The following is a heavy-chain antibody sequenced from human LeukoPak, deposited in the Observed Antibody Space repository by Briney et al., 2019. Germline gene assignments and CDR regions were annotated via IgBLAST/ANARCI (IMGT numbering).Heavy chain of an antibody. CDR3: ARVLRGYSYGVVYNWFDP. Sequence: ASVKVSCKASGYTFTSYGISWVQQAPGQGLEWMGWISAYNGNTNYAQKLQGRVTMTTDTSTSTAYMELRSLRSDDTAVYYCARVLRGYSYGVVYNWFDPWGQGTLVTVSS. CDR1: GYTFTSYG. D-gene: IGHD5-18*01. V-gene: IGHV1-18*01. J-gene: IGHJ5*02. CDR2: ISAYNGNT.